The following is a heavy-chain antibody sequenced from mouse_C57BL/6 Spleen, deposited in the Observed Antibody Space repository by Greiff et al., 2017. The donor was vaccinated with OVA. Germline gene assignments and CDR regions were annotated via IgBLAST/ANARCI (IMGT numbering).Heavy chain of an antibody. CDR3: AMGAYYNGSSHDY. V-gene: IGHV1-74*01. D-gene: IGHD1-1*01. Sequence: QVHLKQPGADLVKPGASVKVSCKASGYTFTSYWMHWVKQRPGQGLEWIGRIHPSDGDTNYNQKFKGKATLTVDKSSSTAYMQLSSLTSEDSADYDRAMGAYYNGSSHDYWGQGTTLTVSS. J-gene: IGHJ2*01. CDR1: GYTFTSYW. CDR2: IHPSDGDT.